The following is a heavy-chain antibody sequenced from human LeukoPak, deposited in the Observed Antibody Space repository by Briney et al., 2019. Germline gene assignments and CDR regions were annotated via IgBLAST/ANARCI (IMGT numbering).Heavy chain of an antibody. Sequence: GGSLRLSCAASGLTSSSYAMSWVRQAPGKGLEWVSAISGSGGSTYYADSVKGRFTISRDNSKNTPYLQMNSLRAEDTAVYYCAKNGHSTGIGAASYNWFDPWGQGTLVTVSS. CDR3: AKNGHSTGIGAASYNWFDP. D-gene: IGHD6-13*01. CDR1: GLTSSSYA. J-gene: IGHJ5*02. CDR2: ISGSGGST. V-gene: IGHV3-23*01.